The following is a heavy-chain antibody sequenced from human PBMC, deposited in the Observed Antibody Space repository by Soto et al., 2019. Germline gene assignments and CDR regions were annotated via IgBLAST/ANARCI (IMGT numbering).Heavy chain of an antibody. CDR2: ISPYSGGP. CDR1: GYTFTGYY. V-gene: IGHV1-2*02. CDR3: AREEQTGANYYLDY. Sequence: ASVKVSCKASGYTFTGYYIHWVRQAPGQGLEWMGSISPYSGGPNYAQRFQGRVTMTRDTSMTTVYMEMSGLTSDDTAVYYCAREEQTGANYYLDYWGQGTLVTVPS. J-gene: IGHJ4*02. D-gene: IGHD7-27*01.